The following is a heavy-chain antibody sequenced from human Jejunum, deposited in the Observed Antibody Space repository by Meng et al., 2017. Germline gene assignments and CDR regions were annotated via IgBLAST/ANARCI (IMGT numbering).Heavy chain of an antibody. D-gene: IGHD2-15*01. CDR2: IHFSGTT. CDR3: VRRRSGASSLFDL. Sequence: QVPLPGWGLGLLESSETLSLTCAVYGVSLNCYYWSWIRQAPEKGLEYIGDIHFSGTTTYMPALRSRLTLSVDTSNNHFSLKLNSVTAADTATYYCVRRRSGASSLFDLWGPGTLVTVSS. V-gene: IGHV4-34*01. CDR1: GVSLNCYY. J-gene: IGHJ5*02.